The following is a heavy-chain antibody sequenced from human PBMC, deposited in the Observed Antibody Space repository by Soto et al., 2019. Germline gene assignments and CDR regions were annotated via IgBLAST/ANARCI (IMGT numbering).Heavy chain of an antibody. V-gene: IGHV1-18*01. Sequence: QVKLVQSGAEVKKPGASVKVSCKAFGYTFTSYGITWVRQAPGQGLEWMGWISTSHGYTSYAQKVQGRVTMTRDTATSTAYVELRSLRSDDTAVYYCVKDRDLSGSRSGYWGQGSLVTVSS. D-gene: IGHD1-26*01. CDR1: GYTFTSYG. J-gene: IGHJ4*02. CDR3: VKDRDLSGSRSGY. CDR2: ISTSHGYT.